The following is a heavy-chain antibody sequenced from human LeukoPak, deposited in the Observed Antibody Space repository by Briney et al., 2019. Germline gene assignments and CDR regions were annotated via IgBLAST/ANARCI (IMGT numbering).Heavy chain of an antibody. CDR1: GFTFSSYG. CDR2: IWYDGSNK. Sequence: PGRSLRLSCAASGFTFSSYGMHWVRQAPGKGLEWVAVIWYDGSNKYYADSVKGRFAISRDNSENTLYLQMNSLRAEDTAVYYCARDLRGSGSYLAYWGQGTLVTVSS. CDR3: ARDLRGSGSYLAY. D-gene: IGHD3-10*01. V-gene: IGHV3-33*01. J-gene: IGHJ4*02.